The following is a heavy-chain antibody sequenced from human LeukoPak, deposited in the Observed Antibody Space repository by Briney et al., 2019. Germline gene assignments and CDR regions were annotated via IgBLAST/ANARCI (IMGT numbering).Heavy chain of an antibody. CDR2: IYTSGST. J-gene: IGHJ5*02. CDR1: GGSISSYY. V-gene: IGHV4-4*07. Sequence: SETLSLTCTVSGGSISSYYWSWIRQPAGKGLEWIGRIYTSGSTNYNPSLKSRVTMSVDTFKNQFSLKLSSVTAADTAVYYCARGDYYGSENWFDPWGQGTLVTVSS. D-gene: IGHD3-10*01. CDR3: ARGDYYGSENWFDP.